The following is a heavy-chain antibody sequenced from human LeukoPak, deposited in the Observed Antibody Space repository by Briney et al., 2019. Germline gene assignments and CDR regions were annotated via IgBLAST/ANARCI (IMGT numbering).Heavy chain of an antibody. CDR1: GFTFSNYE. J-gene: IGHJ4*02. D-gene: IGHD3-9*01. CDR2: IRSKAYGGTT. CDR3: TRDYDIFYFDY. Sequence: GGSLRLSCVVSGFTFSNYEMNWVRQAPGKGLEWVGFIRSKAYGGTTEYAASVKGRFTISRDDSKSIAYLQMNSLKTEDTAVYYCTRDYDIFYFDYWGQGTLVTVSS. V-gene: IGHV3-49*04.